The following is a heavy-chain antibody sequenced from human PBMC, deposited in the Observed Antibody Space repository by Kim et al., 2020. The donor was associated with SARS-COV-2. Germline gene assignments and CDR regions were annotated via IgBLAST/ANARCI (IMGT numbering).Heavy chain of an antibody. V-gene: IGHV3-23*01. Sequence: GGSLRLSCAASGFTFSNYAMSWVRQTPGKGLEWVSSISGSGHGTYYADSVKGRFTISRDNSQNTLSLQMSSLRAEDTAVYFCAKAGALNGGSSGYWGQGTLVTVSS. CDR1: GFTFSNYA. CDR3: AKAGALNGGSSGY. D-gene: IGHD2-8*01. J-gene: IGHJ4*02. CDR2: ISGSGHGT.